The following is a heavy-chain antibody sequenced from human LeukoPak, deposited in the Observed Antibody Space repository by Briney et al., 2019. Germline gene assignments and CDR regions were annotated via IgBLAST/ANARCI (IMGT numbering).Heavy chain of an antibody. V-gene: IGHV1-18*01. J-gene: IGHJ4*02. CDR3: TRPPTITTWRIFDF. CDR1: GYTFTSYG. D-gene: IGHD4-11*01. CDR2: ISAYNDNT. Sequence: GASVKVSCKASGYTFTSYGISWVRQAPGQGLEWMGWISAYNDNTNYAQKLQGRVTMTTDTSTSTAYMELRSLRSDDTAVYYCTRPPTITTWRIFDFWGQGTLVTVSS.